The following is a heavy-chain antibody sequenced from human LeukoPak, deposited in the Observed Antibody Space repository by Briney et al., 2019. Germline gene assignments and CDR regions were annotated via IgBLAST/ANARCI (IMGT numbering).Heavy chain of an antibody. V-gene: IGHV4-59*08. CDR1: GGSISSYY. CDR3: ARHRLDGGNYHGMDV. J-gene: IGHJ6*02. CDR2: IYYSGST. D-gene: IGHD2-15*01. Sequence: SETLSLTCTVSGGSISSYYWSWIRQPPGKGLEWIGYIYYSGSTNYNPSLKSRVTISVDTSKNQFSLKLSSVAAADTAVYYCARHRLDGGNYHGMDVWGQGTTVTVSS.